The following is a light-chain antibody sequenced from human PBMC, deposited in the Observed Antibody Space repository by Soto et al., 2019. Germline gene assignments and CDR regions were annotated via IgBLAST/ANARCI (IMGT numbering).Light chain of an antibody. CDR2: AAS. CDR1: QSISSY. Sequence: DIQVPQSPSSLSASVGHRLTITCRASQSISSYLNWYQQKPGKAPKLLIYAASSLQSGVPSRFSGSGSGTDFTLTISSLQPEDFATYYCQQSYSTAITFGQGTRLEIK. J-gene: IGKJ5*01. CDR3: QQSYSTAIT. V-gene: IGKV1-39*01.